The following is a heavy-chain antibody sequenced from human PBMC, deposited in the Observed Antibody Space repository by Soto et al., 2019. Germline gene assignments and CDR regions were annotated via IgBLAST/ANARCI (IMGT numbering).Heavy chain of an antibody. J-gene: IGHJ4*02. CDR3: ARETTYCSSTSCYCYFDY. CDR2: IYYSGST. CDR1: GGSISSYY. D-gene: IGHD2-2*01. V-gene: IGHV4-59*01. Sequence: TLSLTCTVSGGSISSYYWSWIRQPPGKGLEWIGYIYYSGSTNYNPSLKSRVTISVDTSKNQFSLKLSSVTAADTAVYYCARETTYCSSTSCYCYFDYWGQGTLVTVSS.